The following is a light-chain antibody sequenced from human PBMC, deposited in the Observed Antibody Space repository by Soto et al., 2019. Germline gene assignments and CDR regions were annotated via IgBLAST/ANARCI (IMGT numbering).Light chain of an antibody. CDR1: SSDVGGYNY. V-gene: IGLV2-14*01. Sequence: QSVLTQPAAESGSPGQSITISCTGTSSDVGGYNYVSWYQLHPGKAPKLIISEVSNRPSGVSLRFSGSKSGNTASLTISGLQTEDEAYYFCSSYTSASNPYVFGPGTKVTVL. CDR2: EVS. CDR3: SSYTSASNPYV. J-gene: IGLJ1*01.